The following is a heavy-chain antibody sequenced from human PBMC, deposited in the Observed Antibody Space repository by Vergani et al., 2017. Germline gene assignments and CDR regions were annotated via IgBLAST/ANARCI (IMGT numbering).Heavy chain of an antibody. Sequence: EVQLVESGGGLVKPGGSLRLSCAASGFTFSNAWMSWVRQAPGKGLEWVGRIKSKTDGGTTDYAAPVKGRFTISRDDSKNTLYLQMTSLKTEDTAVYYCTTLHPIDYYDFWSGYPKPSPGSSCDYWGQGTLVTVSS. V-gene: IGHV3-15*01. D-gene: IGHD3-3*01. CDR2: IKSKTDGGTT. J-gene: IGHJ4*02. CDR3: TTLHPIDYYDFWSGYPKPSPGSSCDY. CDR1: GFTFSNAW.